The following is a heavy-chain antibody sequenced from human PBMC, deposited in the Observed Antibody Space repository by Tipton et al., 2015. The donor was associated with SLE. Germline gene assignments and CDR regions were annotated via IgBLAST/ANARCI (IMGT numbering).Heavy chain of an antibody. CDR2: LYYSGST. V-gene: IGHV4-59*11. J-gene: IGHJ6*02. CDR3: ARDRGGYYGMDV. D-gene: IGHD3-16*01. Sequence: TLSLTCTVSGGSFSGHYWSWIRQPPGKGLEWIGYLYYSGSTNYNPSLKSRVTISVDTSNKQFSLKVSSVTAADTAVYYCARDRGGYYGMDVWGQGITVIVSS. CDR1: GGSFSGHY.